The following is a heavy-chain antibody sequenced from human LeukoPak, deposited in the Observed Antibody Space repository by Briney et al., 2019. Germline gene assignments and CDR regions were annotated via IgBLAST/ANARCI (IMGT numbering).Heavy chain of an antibody. CDR1: GGSFSGYY. D-gene: IGHD1-14*01. V-gene: IGHV4-34*01. Sequence: PSETLSLTCAVYGGSFSGYYWSWIRQPPGQGLEWIGEINHSGSTNYNPSLKSRVTISVDKSKNQFSLKLSSVTAADTAVYYCARGLTGVYYYYGMDVWGQGTTVTVSS. J-gene: IGHJ6*02. CDR2: INHSGST. CDR3: ARGLTGVYYYYGMDV.